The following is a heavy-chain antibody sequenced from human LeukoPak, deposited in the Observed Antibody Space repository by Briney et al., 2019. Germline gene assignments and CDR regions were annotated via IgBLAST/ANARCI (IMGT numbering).Heavy chain of an antibody. V-gene: IGHV3-23*01. J-gene: IGHJ3*02. CDR2: IGGST. Sequence: GGSLRLSCAASGFTFNTYAMSWVRQAPGKGLEWVSTIGGSTYYADTVKGRFTISRDNSKNTLYLQMNGLGAEDTAVYYCAKDWPSEWQQLPDYDALDIWGQGTTVTVSA. CDR3: AKDWPSEWQQLPDYDALDI. CDR1: GFTFNTYA. D-gene: IGHD6-13*01.